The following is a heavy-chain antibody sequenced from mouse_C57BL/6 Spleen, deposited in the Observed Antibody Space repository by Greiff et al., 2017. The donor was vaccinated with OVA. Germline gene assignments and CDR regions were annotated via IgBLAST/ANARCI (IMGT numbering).Heavy chain of an antibody. CDR3: VTGQASSFGY. V-gene: IGHV1-72*01. Sequence: QVQLQQPGAELVMPGASVKLSCTASVYTFTSYWMHWVKQRPGRGLEWIGRIDPNSSCTKYHEKFKGKPTLTVDKPSSTACMQLSSLTAEDSAVYDCVTGQASSFGYWGQGTTLTVAS. J-gene: IGHJ2*01. CDR2: IDPNSSCT. CDR1: VYTFTSYW. D-gene: IGHD3-2*02.